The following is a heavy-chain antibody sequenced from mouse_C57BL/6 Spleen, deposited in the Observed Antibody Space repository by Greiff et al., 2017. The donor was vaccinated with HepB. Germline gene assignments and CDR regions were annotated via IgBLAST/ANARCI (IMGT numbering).Heavy chain of an antibody. V-gene: IGHV1-69*01. CDR3: ARPTVVAKDWYFDV. J-gene: IGHJ1*03. CDR2: IDPSDSYT. D-gene: IGHD1-1*01. CDR1: GYTFTSYW. Sequence: QVQLQQPGAELVMPGASVKLSCKASGYTFTSYWMHWVKQRPGQGLEWIGEIDPSDSYTNYNQKFKGKSTLTVDKSSSTAYMQLSSLTSEDSAVYYGARPTVVAKDWYFDVWGTGTMVTVSS.